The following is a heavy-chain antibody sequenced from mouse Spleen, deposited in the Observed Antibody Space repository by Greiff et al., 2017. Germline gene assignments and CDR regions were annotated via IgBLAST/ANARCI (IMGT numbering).Heavy chain of an antibody. V-gene: IGHV1-82*01. J-gene: IGHJ4*01. CDR1: GYAFSSSW. D-gene: IGHD1-1*01. Sequence: VQLQQSGPELVKPGASVKISCKASGYAFSSSWMNWVKQRPGKGLEWIGRIYPGDGDTNYNGKFKGKATLTADKSSSTAYMQLSSLTSEDSAVYFCARATVVKAAMDYWGQGTSVTVSS. CDR3: ARATVVKAAMDY. CDR2: IYPGDGDT.